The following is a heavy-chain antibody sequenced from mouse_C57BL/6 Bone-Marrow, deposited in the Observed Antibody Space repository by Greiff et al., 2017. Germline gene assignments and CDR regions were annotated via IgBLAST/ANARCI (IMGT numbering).Heavy chain of an antibody. J-gene: IGHJ2*01. CDR2: IDPENGDT. D-gene: IGHD3-3*01. CDR3: TREGLWSYYFDY. CDR1: GFNIKDDY. Sequence: EVQLQQSGAELVRPGASVKLSCTASGFNIKDDYMHWVKQRPEQGLEWIGWIDPENGDTEYAPKFQGKATITADTSSNTAYLQLSSLTSEDTAVYYCTREGLWSYYFDYGGQGTTLTVSS. V-gene: IGHV14-4*01.